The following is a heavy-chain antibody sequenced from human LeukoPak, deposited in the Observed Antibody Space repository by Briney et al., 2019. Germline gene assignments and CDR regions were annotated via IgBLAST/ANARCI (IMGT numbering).Heavy chain of an antibody. V-gene: IGHV1-46*01. J-gene: IGHJ4*02. Sequence: ASVKVSCKASGYTFTSYYMHWVRQAPGQGLEWMGIINPSGGSTGYAQKFQGRVTMTRDTSTSTVYMELSSLRSEDTAVYYCARDSAYCTNGVCSFDYWGQGTLVTVSS. CDR2: INPSGGST. D-gene: IGHD2-8*01. CDR1: GYTFTSYY. CDR3: ARDSAYCTNGVCSFDY.